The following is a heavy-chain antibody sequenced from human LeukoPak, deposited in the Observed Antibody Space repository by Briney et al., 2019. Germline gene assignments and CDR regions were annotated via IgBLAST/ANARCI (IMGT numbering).Heavy chain of an antibody. CDR3: ARSKDFPMTDYMDV. Sequence: ASVKVSCKASGYTFTSYGINWVRQATGQGLEWMGWMNPNSGNTGYAQKFQGRVTITRNTSISTAYMELSSLRSEDTAVYYCARSKDFPMTDYMDVWGKGTTVTVSS. CDR2: MNPNSGNT. J-gene: IGHJ6*03. D-gene: IGHD2-21*02. CDR1: GYTFTSYG. V-gene: IGHV1-8*03.